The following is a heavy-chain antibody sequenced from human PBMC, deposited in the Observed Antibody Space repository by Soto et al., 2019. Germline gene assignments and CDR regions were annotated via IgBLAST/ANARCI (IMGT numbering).Heavy chain of an antibody. V-gene: IGHV3-11*01. D-gene: IGHD4-17*01. CDR2: ISSGGVTM. CDR3: ARGSNYGDFVENWFDP. Sequence: GGSLRLSCAASGFPFSDYYMSWIRQAPGKGLEWISYISSGGVTMYYADSVKGRFTLSRDNAENSLYLQMNSLRAEDTAVYFCARGSNYGDFVENWFDPWGQGTLVTVSS. CDR1: GFPFSDYY. J-gene: IGHJ5*02.